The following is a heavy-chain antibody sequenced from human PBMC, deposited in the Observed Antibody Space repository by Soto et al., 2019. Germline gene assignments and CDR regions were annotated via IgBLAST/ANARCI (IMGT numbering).Heavy chain of an antibody. Sequence: EVQLVESGGGLVQPGGSLRLSCAASGFTVSSNYMSWVRQAPGKGLEWVSVIYSGGSTYYADSVKGRFTISRDNPKNTLYLQMNSLRAEDTAVYCCARAGDNCVSGSCPIVYWGQGTLVTVSS. CDR3: ARAGDNCVSGSCPIVY. D-gene: IGHD2-15*01. CDR2: IYSGGST. V-gene: IGHV3-66*01. J-gene: IGHJ4*02. CDR1: GFTVSSNY.